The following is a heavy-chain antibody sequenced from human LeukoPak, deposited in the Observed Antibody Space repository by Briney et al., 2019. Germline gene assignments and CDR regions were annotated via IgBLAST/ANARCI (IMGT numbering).Heavy chain of an antibody. CDR2: IYYSGST. CDR1: GGSISSYY. V-gene: IGHV4-59*12. CDR3: ARDGGPYYYYYMDV. J-gene: IGHJ6*03. D-gene: IGHD3-16*01. Sequence: SETLSLTCTVSGGSISSYYWSWIRQPPGKGLEWIGYIYYSGSTNYNPSLKSRVTISVDTSKNQFSLKLSSVTAADTAVYYCARDGGPYYYYYMDVWGKGTTVTVSS.